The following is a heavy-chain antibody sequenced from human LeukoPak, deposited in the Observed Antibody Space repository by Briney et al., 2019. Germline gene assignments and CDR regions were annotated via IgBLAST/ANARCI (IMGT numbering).Heavy chain of an antibody. J-gene: IGHJ4*02. Sequence: ASVKVSCKASGGTCSSYTISWVRQAPGQGLEWMGRIIPILGIANYAQKFQGRVTITADKSTSTAYMELSSLRSEDTAVYYCAPQDDSIGYYDYWGQGTLVTVSS. V-gene: IGHV1-69*02. CDR3: APQDDSIGYYDY. D-gene: IGHD3-22*01. CDR1: GGTCSSYT. CDR2: IIPILGIA.